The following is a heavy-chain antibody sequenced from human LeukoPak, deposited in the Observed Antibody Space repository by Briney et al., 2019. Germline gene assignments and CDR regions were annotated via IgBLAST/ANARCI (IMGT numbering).Heavy chain of an antibody. V-gene: IGHV3-48*03. CDR1: GFTFSSYE. J-gene: IGHJ4*02. D-gene: IGHD6-19*01. CDR2: ISTSGRTI. Sequence: GGSLRLSCAASGFTFSSYEMNWVRQAPGKGLEWVSYISTSGRTIFYADSVKGRFTISRDNAENSVYLQMNSLRDEDTAVYYCARQFSGWTTYWGQGTLVTVSS. CDR3: ARQFSGWTTY.